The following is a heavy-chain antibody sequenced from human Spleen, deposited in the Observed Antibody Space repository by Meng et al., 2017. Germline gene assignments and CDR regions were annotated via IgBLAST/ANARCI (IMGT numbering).Heavy chain of an antibody. J-gene: IGHJ6*02. D-gene: IGHD3-9*01. CDR3: AKDQVLRYFDWLGYGMDV. V-gene: IGHV3-9*01. CDR1: RFTFDDYG. CDR2: IGWKTSSI. Sequence: SLKISCADSRFTFDDYGMYGVRQGPGKGLEWVSRIGWKTSSIGYADSVKGRITISRDNSKNTLYLQMNSLRAEDTAVYYCAKDQVLRYFDWLGYGMDVWGQGTTVTVSS.